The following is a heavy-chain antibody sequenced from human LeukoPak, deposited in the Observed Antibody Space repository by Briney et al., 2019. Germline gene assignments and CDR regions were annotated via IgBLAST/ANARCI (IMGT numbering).Heavy chain of an antibody. J-gene: IGHJ6*02. V-gene: IGHV1-69*13. D-gene: IGHD2-2*01. CDR3: ARPQIYCSSTSCHTPGYYYYGMDV. Sequence: SVKVSCEASGGTFSSYAISWVRQAPGQGLEWMGGIIPIFGTANYAQKFQGRVTITADESTSTAYMELSSLRSEDTAVYYCARPQIYCSSTSCHTPGYYYYGMDVWGQGTTVTVSS. CDR2: IIPIFGTA. CDR1: GGTFSSYA.